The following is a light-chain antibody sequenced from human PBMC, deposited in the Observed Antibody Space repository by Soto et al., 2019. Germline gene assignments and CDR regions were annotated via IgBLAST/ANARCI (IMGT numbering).Light chain of an antibody. CDR3: AAWDDSLNGYV. CDR2: SNN. CDR1: SSNIGSNA. V-gene: IGLV1-44*01. Sequence: QPVLTQPPSASGTPGQRVTISCSGSSSNIGSNAVNWYQQLPGTAPKLLIYSNNQRPSGVPDRFSGSKSGTSASLAISGLHSEDEADYYCAAWDDSLNGYVFGTGTKVTVL. J-gene: IGLJ1*01.